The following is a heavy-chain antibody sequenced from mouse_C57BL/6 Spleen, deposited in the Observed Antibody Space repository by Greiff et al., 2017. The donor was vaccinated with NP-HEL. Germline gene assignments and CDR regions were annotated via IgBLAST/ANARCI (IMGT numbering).Heavy chain of an antibody. J-gene: IGHJ2*01. Sequence: QVQLQQSGAELVRPGASVTLSCKASGYTFTDYEMHWVKQTPVHGLGWIGAIDPETGGTAYNQKFKGKAILTADKSSSTAYMELRSLTSEDSAVYYCTRYDGYFDYWGQGTTLTVSS. CDR1: GYTFTDYE. D-gene: IGHD2-3*01. CDR2: IDPETGGT. CDR3: TRYDGYFDY. V-gene: IGHV1-15*01.